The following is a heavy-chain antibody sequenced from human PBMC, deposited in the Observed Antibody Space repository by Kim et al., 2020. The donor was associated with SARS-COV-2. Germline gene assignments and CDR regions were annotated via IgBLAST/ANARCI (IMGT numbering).Heavy chain of an antibody. J-gene: IGHJ4*02. V-gene: IGHV4-39*01. Sequence: SETLSLTCTVSGGPVDTSDYYWGWIRQPPGKRLEWIGDIFHTGRTNYNPSLKSRVTISVDTSKHQFSLEVTSVTAADTAVYYCARVFDYWGQGTLVPVSS. CDR3: ARVFDY. CDR1: GGPVDTSDYY. CDR2: IFHTGRT.